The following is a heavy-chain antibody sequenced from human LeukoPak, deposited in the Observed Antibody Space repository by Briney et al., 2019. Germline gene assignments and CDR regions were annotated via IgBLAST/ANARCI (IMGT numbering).Heavy chain of an antibody. V-gene: IGHV4-39*01. D-gene: IGHD6-19*01. J-gene: IGHJ4*02. CDR2: IYYSGST. CDR1: GGSISSSSYY. CDR3: ARQGIAVADRARYFDY. Sequence: KTSETLSLTCTVSGGSISSSSYYWGWIRQPPGKGLEWIGSIYYSGSTYYNPSLKSRVTISVDTSKNQFSLKLSSVTAADTAVYYCARQGIAVADRARYFDYWGQGTLVTVSS.